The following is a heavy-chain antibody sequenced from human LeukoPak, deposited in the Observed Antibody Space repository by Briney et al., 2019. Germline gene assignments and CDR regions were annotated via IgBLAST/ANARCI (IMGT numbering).Heavy chain of an antibody. CDR3: TRDISAIAAAGMDY. D-gene: IGHD6-13*01. Sequence: GRSLRLSCAASGFTFDDYAMHWVRQAPGKGLEWVSGISWNSGRIGYADSVKGRFTISRDSAKNSLYLQMNSLRAEDTAFYYCTRDISAIAAAGMDYWGQGTPVTVSS. CDR2: ISWNSGRI. CDR1: GFTFDDYA. J-gene: IGHJ4*02. V-gene: IGHV3-9*01.